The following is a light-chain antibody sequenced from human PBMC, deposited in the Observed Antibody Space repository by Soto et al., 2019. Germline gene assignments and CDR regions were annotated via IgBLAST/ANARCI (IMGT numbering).Light chain of an antibody. CDR1: QSVSSN. J-gene: IGKJ3*01. CDR3: QQYNNWTFT. CDR2: GAS. V-gene: IGKV3-15*01. Sequence: EIVMTQSPANLSVSPGERATLSCRASQSVSSNLAWYQQKPGQGPRLLIYGASTRATSIPARFSGSGSGTEFTLTINSLQSEDFAVYYCQQYNNWTFTFGPGTKVDIK.